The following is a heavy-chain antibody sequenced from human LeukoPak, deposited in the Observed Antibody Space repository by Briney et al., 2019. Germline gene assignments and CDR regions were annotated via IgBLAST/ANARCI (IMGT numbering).Heavy chain of an antibody. Sequence: ASVKVSCKASGYTFTGYYMHWVRQAPGQGLEWMGWINPNSGGTNYAQKFQGRVTMTRDTSISTAYMELSRLRSDDTAVYYCARISHYYDSSGYYNDLYYYYGMDVWGQGTTVTVSS. D-gene: IGHD3-22*01. J-gene: IGHJ6*02. V-gene: IGHV1-2*02. CDR3: ARISHYYDSSGYYNDLYYYYGMDV. CDR2: INPNSGGT. CDR1: GYTFTGYY.